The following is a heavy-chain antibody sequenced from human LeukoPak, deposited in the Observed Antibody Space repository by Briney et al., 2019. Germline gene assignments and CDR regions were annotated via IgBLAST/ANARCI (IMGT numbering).Heavy chain of an antibody. CDR3: ARRVGGDTPSRFDP. V-gene: IGHV1-18*01. Sequence: GASVKVSCKASGYTFTSYGISWVRQAPGQGLEWMGWISAYNGNTNYVQKLQGRVTMTTDTSTSTAYMELRSLRSDDTAVYYCARRVGGDTPSRFDPWGQGTLVTVSS. CDR2: ISAYNGNT. J-gene: IGHJ5*02. D-gene: IGHD3-16*01. CDR1: GYTFTSYG.